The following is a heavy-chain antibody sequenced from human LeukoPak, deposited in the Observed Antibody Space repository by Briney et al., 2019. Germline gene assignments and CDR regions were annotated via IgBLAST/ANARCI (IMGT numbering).Heavy chain of an antibody. V-gene: IGHV4-31*03. CDR1: GGSISSGGYS. CDR2: IYYSGST. J-gene: IGHJ4*02. Sequence: TSETLSLTCTVSGGSISSGGYSWSWIRQHPGQGLEWIGYIYYSGSTYYNPSLKSRVTISVDTSKTQFSLKLSSVTAADTAVYYCARGIFGGYIHFDYWGQGTLVTVSS. D-gene: IGHD5-12*01. CDR3: ARGIFGGYIHFDY.